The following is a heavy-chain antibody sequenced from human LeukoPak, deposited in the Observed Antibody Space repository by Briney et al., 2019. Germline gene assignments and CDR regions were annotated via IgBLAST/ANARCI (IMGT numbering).Heavy chain of an antibody. CDR2: IYSGGDT. Sequence: GGSLRLSCAASGFTFNTYAISWVRQAPGKGLEWVSLIYSGGDTYYTDSVKGRFTISGDNSKNTLFLQMNNLRAEDTAVYYCARVGHTSLGFDYWGQGTLVTVSS. CDR3: ARVGHTSLGFDY. V-gene: IGHV3-53*01. J-gene: IGHJ4*02. D-gene: IGHD3-16*01. CDR1: GFTFNTYA.